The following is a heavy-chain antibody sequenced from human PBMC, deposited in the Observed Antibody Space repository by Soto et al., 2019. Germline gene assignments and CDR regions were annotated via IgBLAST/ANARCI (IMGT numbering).Heavy chain of an antibody. D-gene: IGHD6-13*01. V-gene: IGHV1-24*01. Sequence: APVKVSCKVSVYTLTELSMHWVRQAPGKGLEWMGGFDPEYGETIYAQKFQGRVTMTEDTSTDTAYMELSSLRSEDTAVYYCATLYSSSWFNFDYWGQGTLVTVSS. CDR2: FDPEYGET. CDR1: VYTLTELS. J-gene: IGHJ4*02. CDR3: ATLYSSSWFNFDY.